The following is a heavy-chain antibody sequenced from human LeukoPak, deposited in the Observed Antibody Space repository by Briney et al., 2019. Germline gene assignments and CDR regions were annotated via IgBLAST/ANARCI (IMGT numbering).Heavy chain of an antibody. D-gene: IGHD1-26*01. Sequence: GGSLRPSCAASGFTFRGYSMNWVRQAPGKGREWVSHISSGSSTIYHADSVKGRFTISRDNAKNSLYLQMNSLRAEDTAVYYCAREDYSGSYSSWGQGTLVTVSS. CDR3: AREDYSGSYSS. CDR1: GFTFRGYS. V-gene: IGHV3-48*04. CDR2: ISSGSSTI. J-gene: IGHJ4*02.